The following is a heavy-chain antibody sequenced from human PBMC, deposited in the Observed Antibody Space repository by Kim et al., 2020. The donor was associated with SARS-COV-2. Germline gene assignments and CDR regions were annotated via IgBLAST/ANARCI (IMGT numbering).Heavy chain of an antibody. V-gene: IGHV3-23*01. Sequence: AGSVKGRLTTSRDDSKNTMYLQLNSLRAEDTAVYYCAKDSGNEYGGQLDYWGQGTLVTVSS. D-gene: IGHD4-17*01. CDR3: AKDSGNEYGGQLDY. J-gene: IGHJ4*02.